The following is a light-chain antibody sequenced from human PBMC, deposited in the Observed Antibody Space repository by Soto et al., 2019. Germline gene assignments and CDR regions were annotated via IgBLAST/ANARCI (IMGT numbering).Light chain of an antibody. CDR2: DVS. Sequence: QSVLTQPASVSGSPGQSITLSCTGTNSDIGGYNIVSWYQQHPGKAPKLMIYDVSIRPSGVSDRFSGSKSANTASLTISGLQPEDEADYYCTSYATGGTHVFGTGPKVTVL. CDR3: TSYATGGTHV. V-gene: IGLV2-14*01. J-gene: IGLJ1*01. CDR1: NSDIGGYNI.